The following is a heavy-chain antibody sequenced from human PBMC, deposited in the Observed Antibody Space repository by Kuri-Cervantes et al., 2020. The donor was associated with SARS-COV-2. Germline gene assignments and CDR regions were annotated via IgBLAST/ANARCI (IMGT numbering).Heavy chain of an antibody. CDR1: GYTFTSYG. D-gene: IGHD3-22*01. CDR3: ARDITVRETRRITMIVVPQGAFDI. V-gene: IGHV1-69*10. J-gene: IGHJ3*02. CDR2: IIPILGIA. Sequence: SVKVSCKASGYTFTSYGISWVRQAPGRGLEWMGGIIPILGIANYAQKFQGRVTITADKSTSTAYMELSSLRSEDTAVYYCARDITVRETRRITMIVVPQGAFDIWGQGTMVTVSS.